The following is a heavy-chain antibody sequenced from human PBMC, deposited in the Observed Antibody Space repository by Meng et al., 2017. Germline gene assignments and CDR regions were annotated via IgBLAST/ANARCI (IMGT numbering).Heavy chain of an antibody. CDR3: ARVSVVVAAHNWFDP. Sequence: SETLSLTCAVYGGSFSGYYWSWIRQPPGKGLEWIGEINHSGSTNHNPSLKSRVTISVDTSKNQFSLKLSSVTAADTAVYYCARVSVVVAAHNWFDPWGQGTLVTVSS. CDR2: INHSGST. D-gene: IGHD2-15*01. J-gene: IGHJ5*02. V-gene: IGHV4-34*01. CDR1: GGSFSGYY.